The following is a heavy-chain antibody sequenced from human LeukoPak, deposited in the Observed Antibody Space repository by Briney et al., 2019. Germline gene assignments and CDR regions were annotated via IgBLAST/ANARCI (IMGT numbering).Heavy chain of an antibody. CDR2: ISWNSGSI. D-gene: IGHD3-9*01. Sequence: GRSLRLSCAASGFTFDDYAMHWVRQAPGKRLEWVSGISWNSGSIGYADSVKGRFTISRDNAKNSLYLQMNSLRAEDTALYYCAKGSYYDILTGYSWFDPWGQGTLVTVSS. J-gene: IGHJ5*02. CDR1: GFTFDDYA. V-gene: IGHV3-9*01. CDR3: AKGSYYDILTGYSWFDP.